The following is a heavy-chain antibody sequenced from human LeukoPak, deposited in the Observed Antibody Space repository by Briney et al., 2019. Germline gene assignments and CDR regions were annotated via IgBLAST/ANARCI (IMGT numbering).Heavy chain of an antibody. CDR2: MNPNSGNT. CDR3: ARGLDTAMAEVTDY. CDR1: GYTFTSYD. V-gene: IGHV1-8*01. Sequence: ASVKVSCEASGYTFTSYDINWVRQATGQGLEWMGWMNPNSGNTGYAQKFRGRVTMTRNTSISTAYMELSSLRSEDTAVYYCARGLDTAMAEVTDYWGQGTLVTVSS. J-gene: IGHJ4*02. D-gene: IGHD5-18*01.